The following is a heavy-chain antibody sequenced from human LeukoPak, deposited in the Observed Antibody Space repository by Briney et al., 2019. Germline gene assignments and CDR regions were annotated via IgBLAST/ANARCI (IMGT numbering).Heavy chain of an antibody. V-gene: IGHV4-59*01. CDR1: GGSISSYY. Sequence: SETLSLTCTVSGGSISSYYWSWIRQPPGKGLEWMGYIYYSGSTNYNPSLKSRVTISVDTSKNQFSLKLSSVTAADTAVYYCARGGKWFRENPSDYWGQGTLVTVSS. D-gene: IGHD3-10*01. CDR2: IYYSGST. J-gene: IGHJ4*02. CDR3: ARGGKWFRENPSDY.